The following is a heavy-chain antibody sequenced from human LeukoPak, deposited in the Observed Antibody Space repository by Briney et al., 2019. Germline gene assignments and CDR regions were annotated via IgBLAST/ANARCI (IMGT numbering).Heavy chain of an antibody. J-gene: IGHJ4*02. D-gene: IGHD5-12*01. CDR3: ANPARWLQLESDY. CDR1: GFTFTSDA. V-gene: IGHV3-23*01. Sequence: AGGSLRLSCVASGFTFTSDAMNWVRQAPGKGLEWVSSTVSRGTTQYADSVKGRFTVSRDTSKNTLYLQMNSLRAEDTAVYYCANPARWLQLESDYWGQGTLVTVSS. CDR2: TVSRGTT.